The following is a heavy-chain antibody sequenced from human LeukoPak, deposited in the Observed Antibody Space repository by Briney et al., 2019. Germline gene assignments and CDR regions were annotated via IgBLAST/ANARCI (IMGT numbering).Heavy chain of an antibody. V-gene: IGHV3-23*01. J-gene: IGHJ1*01. Sequence: GGSLRLSCAASGFTFSSYAMSWVRQAPGEGLEWVSTISGSGAYTYYADSVKGRFTISRDNSKNTLYLQMNSLRAEDTAVYYCAKYFASGSYYKLPHWGQGTLVTVSS. CDR2: ISGSGAYT. CDR3: AKYFASGSYYKLPH. D-gene: IGHD3-10*01. CDR1: GFTFSSYA.